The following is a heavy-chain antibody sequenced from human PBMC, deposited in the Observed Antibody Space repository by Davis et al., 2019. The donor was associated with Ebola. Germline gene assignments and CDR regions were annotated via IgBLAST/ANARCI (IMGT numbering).Heavy chain of an antibody. Sequence: GESLKISCAASGFTFSGYGMHWVRQAPGKGLEWVAVIPKDGSSKYYADPVKGRFTISRDNSKNTLYLQMNSLRADDTALYSCAKESVRDTMIWGFDSWGQGTLVTVSS. D-gene: IGHD3-10*01. J-gene: IGHJ4*02. CDR3: AKESVRDTMIWGFDS. V-gene: IGHV3-30*18. CDR2: IPKDGSSK. CDR1: GFTFSGYG.